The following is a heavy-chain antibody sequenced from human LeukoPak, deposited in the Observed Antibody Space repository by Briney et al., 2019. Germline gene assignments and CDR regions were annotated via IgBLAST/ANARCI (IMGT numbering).Heavy chain of an antibody. CDR1: GFTFSDYY. Sequence: GGSLRLSCAASGFTFSDYYMSWIRQAPGKGLEWVSYISSSGSTIYYADSVKGRFTISRDNAKNSLYPRMNSLRAEDTAVYYCARVAVVGGYYYYMDVWGKGTTVTVSS. CDR3: ARVAVVGGYYYYMDV. CDR2: ISSSGSTI. V-gene: IGHV3-11*01. J-gene: IGHJ6*03. D-gene: IGHD1-26*01.